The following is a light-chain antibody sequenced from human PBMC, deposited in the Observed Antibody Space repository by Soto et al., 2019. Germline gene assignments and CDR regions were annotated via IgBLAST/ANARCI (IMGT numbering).Light chain of an antibody. Sequence: EIVMTQSPATLSVSPGEGATLSCRASQGLTTKLAWYQQKPGQAPRLLIYGASTRATGIPARFSGSGSGTEFTLTISSLQPEDFAVYYCHQYGVLPKTFGQGTKVDIK. V-gene: IGKV3-15*01. J-gene: IGKJ1*01. CDR2: GAS. CDR3: HQYGVLPKT. CDR1: QGLTTK.